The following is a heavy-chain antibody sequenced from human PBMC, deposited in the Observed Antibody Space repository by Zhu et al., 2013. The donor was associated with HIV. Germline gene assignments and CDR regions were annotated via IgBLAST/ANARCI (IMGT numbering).Heavy chain of an antibody. CDR2: IIPIFGTA. Sequence: QVQLVQSGAEVKKPGSSVKVSCKASGGTFSSYAISWVRQAPGQGLEWMGGIIPIFGTANYAQKFQGRVTITADESTSTAYMELSSLRSEDTAVYYCAIPSDIVVVVAAFSYYYGMDVWGQGTTVTVSS. CDR1: GGTFSSYA. CDR3: AIPSDIVVVVAAFSYYYGMDV. J-gene: IGHJ6*02. V-gene: IGHV1-69*01. D-gene: IGHD2-15*01.